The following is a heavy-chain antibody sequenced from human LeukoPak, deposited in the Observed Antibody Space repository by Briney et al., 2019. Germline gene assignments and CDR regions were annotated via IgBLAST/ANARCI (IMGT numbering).Heavy chain of an antibody. V-gene: IGHV3-30-3*01. J-gene: IGHJ4*02. CDR1: GFTFSSYA. CDR3: AREYGVHFDY. CDR2: ISYDGSNE. D-gene: IGHD4-17*01. Sequence: PGRSLRLSCAASGFTFSSYAMHWVRQAPGKGLEWVAVISYDGSNEYYADSVKGRFSISRDNSKNTLYLQMNSLRAEDTAVFYCAREYGVHFDYWGQGTLVTVPS.